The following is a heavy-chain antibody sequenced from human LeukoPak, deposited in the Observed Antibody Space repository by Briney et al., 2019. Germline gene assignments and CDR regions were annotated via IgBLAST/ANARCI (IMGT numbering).Heavy chain of an antibody. CDR3: ARSPPIYSSGWYADAFDI. Sequence: SETLSLTCTVSGGSISSYYWSWIRQPPGKGLEWIGYIYYSGSTNYNPSLKSRVTISVDTSKNQFSLRLSCVTAATTAVYYCARSPPIYSSGWYADAFDIWGQGTMVTVSS. CDR1: GGSISSYY. D-gene: IGHD6-13*01. CDR2: IYYSGST. V-gene: IGHV4-59*01. J-gene: IGHJ3*02.